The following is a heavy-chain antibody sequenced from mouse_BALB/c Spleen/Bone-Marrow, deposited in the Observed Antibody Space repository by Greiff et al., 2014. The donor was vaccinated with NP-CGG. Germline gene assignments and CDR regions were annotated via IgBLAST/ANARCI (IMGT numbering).Heavy chain of an antibody. V-gene: IGHV2-9*02. J-gene: IGHJ4*01. CDR1: GFSFTSYG. D-gene: IGHD1-2*01. Sequence: VQLQQSGPGLVAPSQSLSITCTASGFSFTSYGVHWVRQPPGKGLEWLGVICADGSTNYNSTLMSRLSIRKDNSKSQVFLKMDSLQTDDTAMYYCARITTATGAMDYWGQGTSVTVSS. CDR3: ARITTATGAMDY. CDR2: ICADGST.